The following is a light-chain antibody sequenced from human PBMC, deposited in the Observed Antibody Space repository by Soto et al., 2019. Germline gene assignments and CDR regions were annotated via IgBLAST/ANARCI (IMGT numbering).Light chain of an antibody. CDR2: SAS. CDR3: QQYNSAPNT. V-gene: IGKV1-27*01. CDR1: QDIIYY. J-gene: IGKJ2*01. Sequence: DIRMTQSPSSLSAFVEDTVTITCRASQDIIYYLAWYQQKPGKIPKLLIHSASTLQIGVQSRFSGTGSGTVFTLTINNLQPEDVATYYCQQYNSAPNTFGQGSRLEIK.